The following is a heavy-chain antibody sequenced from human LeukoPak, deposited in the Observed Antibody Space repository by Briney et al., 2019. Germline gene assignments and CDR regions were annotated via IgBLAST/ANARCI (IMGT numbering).Heavy chain of an antibody. CDR1: GGSINIYY. V-gene: IGHV4-4*07. CDR3: ARVVVTTAGDYFDY. CDR2: IYTSGST. Sequence: KTSETLSLTCTVSGGSINIYYWSWIRQSAGKGLEWIGRIYTSGSTNYNPSLKSRVTMSVDTSKHQFSLKLSSVTAADTAVYYCARVVVTTAGDYFDYWGQGTLVTVSS. D-gene: IGHD2-2*01. J-gene: IGHJ4*02.